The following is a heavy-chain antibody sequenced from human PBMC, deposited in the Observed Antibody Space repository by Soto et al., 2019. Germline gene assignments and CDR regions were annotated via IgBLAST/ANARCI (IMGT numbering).Heavy chain of an antibody. CDR1: GYTFSNFW. J-gene: IGHJ4*02. Sequence: GESLKISCQRSGYTFSNFWIAWVRQLPGKGLEYMGIIYPGDSETRYSPSFHGKVTISADRSIGTAYLQWSSLEASDSAFYFCARSPRSSPYLDYWGQGALVTVSS. CDR3: ARSPRSSPYLDY. CDR2: IYPGDSET. V-gene: IGHV5-51*01. D-gene: IGHD6-13*01.